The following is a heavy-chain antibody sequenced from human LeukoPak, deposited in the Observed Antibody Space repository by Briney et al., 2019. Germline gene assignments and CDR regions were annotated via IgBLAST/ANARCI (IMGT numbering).Heavy chain of an antibody. D-gene: IGHD7-27*01. CDR2: MSPNSGDT. J-gene: IGHJ4*02. CDR1: GCTFTTHD. V-gene: IGHV1-8*01. Sequence: ASVKVSCKASGCTFTTHDINWVRQATGQGLEWLRWMSPNSGDTGYAQKFQGRVTMTSDSSISTAYMELSSLRSEDTAIYYCVRTPPNWGFDYWGQGTLVTVSS. CDR3: VRTPPNWGFDY.